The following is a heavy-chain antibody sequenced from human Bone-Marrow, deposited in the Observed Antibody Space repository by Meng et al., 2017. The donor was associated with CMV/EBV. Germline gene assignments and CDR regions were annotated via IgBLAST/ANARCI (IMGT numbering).Heavy chain of an antibody. V-gene: IGHV4-59*01. D-gene: IGHD2-2*01. CDR2: IYYSGST. CDR3: ARTPRGYCSSTSRLYYFDY. Sequence: SETLSLTCTVSGGSISSYYWSWIRQPPGKGLEWIGYIYYSGSTNYNPYLKRRVTIPVDTSKNKFSLKLIAVTAADTAVYYCARTPRGYCSSTSRLYYFDYWGQGTLVTVSS. CDR1: GGSISSYY. J-gene: IGHJ4*02.